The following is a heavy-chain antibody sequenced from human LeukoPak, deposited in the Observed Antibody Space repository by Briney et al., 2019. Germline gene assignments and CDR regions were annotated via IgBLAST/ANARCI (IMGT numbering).Heavy chain of an antibody. D-gene: IGHD5-24*01. CDR2: IYYSGST. Sequence: SETLSLTCTVSGGSISSGDYYWSWIRQPPGKGLEWIGYIYYSGSTYYNPSLKSRVTISVGTSKNQFSLKLSSVTAADTAVYYCARGEDGHNYRLIDYWGQGTLVTVSS. CDR1: GGSISSGDYY. V-gene: IGHV4-30-4*08. CDR3: ARGEDGHNYRLIDY. J-gene: IGHJ4*02.